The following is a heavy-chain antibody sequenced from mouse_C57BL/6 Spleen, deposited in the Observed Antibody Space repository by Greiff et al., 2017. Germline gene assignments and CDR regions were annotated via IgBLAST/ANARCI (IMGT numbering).Heavy chain of an antibody. CDR3: VGRRSSYDYYAMDY. Sequence: EVMLVESGGGLVQPKGSLKLSCAASGFSFNTYAMNWVRQAPGKGLEWVARIRSKSNNYATYYADSVKDRFTISRDDSESMLYLQMNNLKTEDTAMYYCVGRRSSYDYYAMDYWGQGTSVTVSS. D-gene: IGHD1-1*01. V-gene: IGHV10-1*01. CDR1: GFSFNTYA. J-gene: IGHJ4*01. CDR2: IRSKSNNYAT.